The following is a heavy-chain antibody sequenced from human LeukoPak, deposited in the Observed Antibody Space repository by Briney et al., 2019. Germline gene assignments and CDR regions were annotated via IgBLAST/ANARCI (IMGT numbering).Heavy chain of an antibody. Sequence: GASVKVSCKASGGTFSSYAISWVRQAPGQGLEWMGGIIPIFGTANYAQKFQGRVTITADESTSTAYMELGSLRSEDTAVYYCATRRDGYNYLFDYWGQGTLVTVSS. CDR1: GGTFSSYA. CDR2: IIPIFGTA. V-gene: IGHV1-69*13. CDR3: ATRRDGYNYLFDY. J-gene: IGHJ4*02. D-gene: IGHD5-24*01.